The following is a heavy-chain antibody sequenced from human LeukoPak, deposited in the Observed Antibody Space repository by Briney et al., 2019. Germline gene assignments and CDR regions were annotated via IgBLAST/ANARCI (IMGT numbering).Heavy chain of an antibody. CDR3: AKAGGSYSGLNYFDY. Sequence: GGSLRLSCAASGFTFDDYAMHCVRQAPGKGLEWVSGISWNSGSIDYADSVKGRFTISRDNAKNSLYLQLNSLRAEDSALYYCAKAGGSYSGLNYFDYWGQGALVTVSS. D-gene: IGHD1-26*01. CDR2: ISWNSGSI. V-gene: IGHV3-9*01. CDR1: GFTFDDYA. J-gene: IGHJ4*02.